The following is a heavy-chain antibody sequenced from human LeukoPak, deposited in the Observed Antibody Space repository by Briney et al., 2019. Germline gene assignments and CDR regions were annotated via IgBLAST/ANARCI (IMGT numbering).Heavy chain of an antibody. CDR1: GGSISSSSYY. CDR3: ARHVVGSGSYQRLYYYYYMDV. V-gene: IGHV4-39*01. Sequence: PSETLSLTCTVSGGSISSSSYYWGWIRQPPGKGLEWIGSIYYSGSTYYNPSLKSRVTISVDTSKNQFSLKLSSVTAADTAVYYCARHVVGSGSYQRLYYYYYMDVWGKGTTVTISS. CDR2: IYYSGST. J-gene: IGHJ6*03. D-gene: IGHD3-10*01.